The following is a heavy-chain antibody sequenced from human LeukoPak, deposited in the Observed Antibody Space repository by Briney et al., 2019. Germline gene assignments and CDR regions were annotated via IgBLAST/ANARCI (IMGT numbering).Heavy chain of an antibody. V-gene: IGHV3-48*03. J-gene: IGHJ6*03. CDR3: ARDEITMVRGVNYYYYMDV. D-gene: IGHD3-10*01. CDR2: ISSSGSTI. CDR1: GFTFSSYE. Sequence: QSGGSLRLSCAASGFTFSSYEMNWVRQAPGKGLEWVSYISSSGSTIYYADSVKGRFTISRDNAKNSLYLQMNSLRAEDTAVCYCARDEITMVRGVNYYYYMDVWGKGTTVTVSS.